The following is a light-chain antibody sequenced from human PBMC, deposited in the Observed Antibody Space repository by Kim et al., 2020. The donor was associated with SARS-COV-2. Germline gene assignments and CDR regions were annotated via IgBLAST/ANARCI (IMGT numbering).Light chain of an antibody. CDR2: DVS. Sequence: QSALTQPASASGSPGQAITISCTGTGSDVGGYNYVSWYQHRPGNAPQLIIYDVSERPSGVSDRFAGSKSADTASLTVSGLQAEDEADYHCSSYTSSDTWVFGGGTQLTVL. CDR3: SSYTSSDTWV. V-gene: IGLV2-14*03. CDR1: GSDVGGYNY. J-gene: IGLJ3*02.